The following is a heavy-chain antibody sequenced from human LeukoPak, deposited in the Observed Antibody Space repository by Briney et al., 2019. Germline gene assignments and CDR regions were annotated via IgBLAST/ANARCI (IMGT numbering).Heavy chain of an antibody. D-gene: IGHD2-2*01. CDR3: ARRLTQYDCFDP. CDR1: GDSVSSNSVT. Sequence: SQTLSLTCAISGDSVSSNSVTWNWIRQSPSRGLEWLGRTYYRSTCSNDYAVSVRGRITVTPDTSKNQFSLHLNSVTPEDTAVYYCARRLTQYDCFDPWGQGILVTVSS. J-gene: IGHJ5*02. V-gene: IGHV6-1*01. CDR2: TYYRSTCSN.